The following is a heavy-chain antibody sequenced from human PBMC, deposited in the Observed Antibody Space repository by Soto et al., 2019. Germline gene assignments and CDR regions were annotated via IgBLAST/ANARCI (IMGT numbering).Heavy chain of an antibody. J-gene: IGHJ6*02. CDR1: GFTFSLYS. CDR3: ARAVTWGLDV. CDR2: ISRSSTGI. D-gene: IGHD3-16*02. V-gene: IGHV3-48*02. Sequence: EVQLVESGGGLVQPGGSLRLSCAASGFTFSLYSMSWVRQAPGKGLEWVSYISRSSTGIHYADSVKGRFTISRDDATNSMDLQMNSLGDGDRAVYYCARAVTWGLDVWGQGTTVSISS.